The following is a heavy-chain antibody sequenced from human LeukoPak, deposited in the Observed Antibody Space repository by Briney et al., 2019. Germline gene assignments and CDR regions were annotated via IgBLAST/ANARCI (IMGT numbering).Heavy chain of an antibody. Sequence: GGSLRLSCAPSGFTLSIYGMHWVRQAPGKGLEWVAFIRYDGTSQYYTDSVKGLFTISRDNSMNTMYLQMNSLRVEDTAVYYCAKVGFGWYQIDYWGQGTLVTVSS. V-gene: IGHV3-30*02. CDR1: GFTLSIYG. J-gene: IGHJ4*02. CDR2: IRYDGTSQ. CDR3: AKVGFGWYQIDY. D-gene: IGHD6-19*01.